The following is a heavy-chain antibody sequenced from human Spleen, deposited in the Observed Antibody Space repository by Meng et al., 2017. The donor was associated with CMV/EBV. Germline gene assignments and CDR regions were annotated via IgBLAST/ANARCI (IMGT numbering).Heavy chain of an antibody. Sequence: FSRYARRCFPPAPLPSLQSVSPLPSSAATPSSAPSVQSPFPLSRDNSKNTLYLQMNSLRAEDTAVYYCAKVVTYSSSAGGSYYFDYWGQGTLVTVSS. CDR1: FSRYA. V-gene: IGHV3-23*01. CDR2: LPSSAATP. D-gene: IGHD6-6*01. CDR3: AKVVTYSSSAGGSYYFDY. J-gene: IGHJ4*02.